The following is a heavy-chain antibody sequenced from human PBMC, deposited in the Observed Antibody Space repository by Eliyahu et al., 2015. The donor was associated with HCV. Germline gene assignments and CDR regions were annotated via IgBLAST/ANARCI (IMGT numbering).Heavy chain of an antibody. V-gene: IGHV4-34*01. Sequence: QVQLQQWGAGLLKPSETLSLTCAVYGGSFSGYYWSWIRQPPGKGLEWIGEIKHSGSTNYNPSLKSRVTISVDTSKNQFSLKLSSVTAADTAVYYCARGTTYYYGSGSRPNWFDPWGQGTLVTVSS. CDR1: GGSFSGYY. J-gene: IGHJ5*02. CDR3: ARGTTYYYGSGSRPNWFDP. D-gene: IGHD3-10*01. CDR2: IKHSGST.